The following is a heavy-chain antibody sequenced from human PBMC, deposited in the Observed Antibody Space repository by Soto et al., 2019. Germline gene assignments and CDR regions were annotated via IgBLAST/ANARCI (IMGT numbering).Heavy chain of an antibody. D-gene: IGHD2-2*01. Sequence: PSETLSLPCAVSGYSISSGYYWGWIRQPPGKGLEWIGSIYHSGSTYYNPSLKSRVTISVDTSKNQFSLKLSSVTAADTAVYYCARDVGCSSTSCYLFWFDPWGQGTLVTVSS. V-gene: IGHV4-38-2*02. J-gene: IGHJ5*02. CDR1: GYSISSGYY. CDR3: ARDVGCSSTSCYLFWFDP. CDR2: IYHSGST.